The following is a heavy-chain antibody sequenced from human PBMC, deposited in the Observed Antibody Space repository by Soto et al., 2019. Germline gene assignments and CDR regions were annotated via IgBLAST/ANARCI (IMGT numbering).Heavy chain of an antibody. J-gene: IGHJ4*02. CDR1: GGTFSTYA. V-gene: IGHV1-69*01. Sequence: QVQLVQSGAEVKKPGPSVKVSCKASGGTFSTYAINWVRQAPGQGLEWMGGMIPIFGTANYAQTFQGRVTISEDESTSTAYMELSSLRSEYTAVYYCAADVGFTSRTLDYWGQGSLVTVSS. CDR3: AADVGFTSRTLDY. D-gene: IGHD1-26*01. CDR2: MIPIFGTA.